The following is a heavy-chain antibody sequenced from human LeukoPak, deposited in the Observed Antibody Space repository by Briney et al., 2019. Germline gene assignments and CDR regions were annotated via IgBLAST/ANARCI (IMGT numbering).Heavy chain of an antibody. CDR1: GYTFTSYA. Sequence: ASVKVSCKASGYTFTSYAMNWVRQAPGQGLEWMGWINTNTGNPTYAQGFTGRFVFSLDTSVSTAYLQFSSLKAEDTAVYYCAREGSGRDGYNYGYWGQGTLVTVSS. J-gene: IGHJ4*02. D-gene: IGHD5-24*01. V-gene: IGHV7-4-1*02. CDR2: INTNTGNP. CDR3: AREGSGRDGYNYGY.